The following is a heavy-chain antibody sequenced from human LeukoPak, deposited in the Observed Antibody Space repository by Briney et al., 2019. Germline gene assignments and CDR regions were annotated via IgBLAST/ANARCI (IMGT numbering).Heavy chain of an antibody. J-gene: IGHJ4*02. CDR1: GFTFSSYS. V-gene: IGHV3-21*01. D-gene: IGHD5-12*01. Sequence: GGSLRLSCAASGFTFSSYSMNWVRQAPGKGLQWVSSISSSSTYIHYADSVKGRFTISRDNAKTSLYLQMNSLGAEDTAVYYCARTERGDYWGQGTLVTVSS. CDR3: ARTERGDY. CDR2: ISSSSTYI.